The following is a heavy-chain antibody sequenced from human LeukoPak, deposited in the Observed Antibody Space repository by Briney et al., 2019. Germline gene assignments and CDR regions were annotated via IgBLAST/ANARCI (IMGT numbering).Heavy chain of an antibody. V-gene: IGHV4-59*01. CDR1: GGSISSYY. CDR2: IYYSGST. D-gene: IGHD6-13*01. CDR3: ARERRDAAAGTVDY. J-gene: IGHJ4*02. Sequence: SETLSLTCTVSGGSISSYYWSWIRQPPGKGLEWIGYIYYSGSTNYNPSLKSRVTISVDTSKNQFSPKLSSVTAADTAVYYCARERRDAAAGTVDYWGQGTLVTVSS.